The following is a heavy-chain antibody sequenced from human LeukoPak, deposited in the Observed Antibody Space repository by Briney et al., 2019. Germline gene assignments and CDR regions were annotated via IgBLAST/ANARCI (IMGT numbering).Heavy chain of an antibody. D-gene: IGHD1-1*01. J-gene: IGHJ4*02. CDR2: IRSNGDTT. CDR1: GFTFSSIA. CDR3: AKGQEMDDGVFDS. V-gene: IGHV3-23*01. Sequence: GGSLRLSCAASGFTFSSIAMTWVRQAPGKGLEWVSSIRSNGDTTYNADSVKGRFTISRDNSKNTLYLQMNSLRVEDTAIYYCAKGQEMDDGVFDSWGQGTLVTVSS.